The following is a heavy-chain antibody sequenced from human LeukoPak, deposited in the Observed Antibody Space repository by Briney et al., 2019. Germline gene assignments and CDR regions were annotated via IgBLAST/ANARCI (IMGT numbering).Heavy chain of an antibody. Sequence: PGGSLRLSCAASGFTFSSYGMNWVRQAPGKGLEWVSYISDSTSTTHSADSVKGRFTISRDNAKNSLYLQMNSLRAEDTAVYYCARYIAADFWGQGTLVTVSS. CDR1: GFTFSSYG. J-gene: IGHJ4*02. CDR3: ARYIAADF. V-gene: IGHV3-48*01. D-gene: IGHD6-13*01. CDR2: ISDSTSTT.